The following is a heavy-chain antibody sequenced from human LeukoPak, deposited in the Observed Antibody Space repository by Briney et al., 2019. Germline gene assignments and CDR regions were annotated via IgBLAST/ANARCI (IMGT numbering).Heavy chain of an antibody. J-gene: IGHJ5*02. Sequence: SETLSLTCAVYGRSFSGYYWSWIRQPPGKGLEWIGEINHSGSTNYNPSLKSRVTISVDTSKNQFSLKLSSVTAADTAVYYCARGYLWLYRKSTNWFDPWGQGTLVTVSS. CDR3: ARGYLWLYRKSTNWFDP. V-gene: IGHV4-34*01. D-gene: IGHD5-12*01. CDR1: GRSFSGYY. CDR2: INHSGST.